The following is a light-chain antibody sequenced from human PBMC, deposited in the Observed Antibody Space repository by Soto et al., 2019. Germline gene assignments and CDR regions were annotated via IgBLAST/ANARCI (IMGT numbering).Light chain of an antibody. V-gene: IGKV1-5*03. CDR1: QSISSW. Sequence: DIQMTQSPSTLSASVGDRVTITCRASQSISSWLAWYQKKPGKAPKLLIYKASSLESGVPSRFSGSGSGTEFTLTISSPQPDDFATYYCQQYSSSSPSFGQGTKLEIK. J-gene: IGKJ2*03. CDR3: QQYSSSSPS. CDR2: KAS.